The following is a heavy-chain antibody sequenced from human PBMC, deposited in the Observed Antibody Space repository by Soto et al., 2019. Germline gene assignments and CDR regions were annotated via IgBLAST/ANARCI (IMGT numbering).Heavy chain of an antibody. CDR3: ASISFGDSRFDS. V-gene: IGHV4-59*08. CDR1: VGAISNYY. Sequence: SETLSLTCSVSVGAISNYYWSWIRQPPGKRLEWIGYIYHSGSTNYNPSLKSRVTISVDTSKNQFSLKLTSVTAADTAVYYCASISFGDSRFDSWGQGTLVTVSS. D-gene: IGHD4-17*01. J-gene: IGHJ4*02. CDR2: IYHSGST.